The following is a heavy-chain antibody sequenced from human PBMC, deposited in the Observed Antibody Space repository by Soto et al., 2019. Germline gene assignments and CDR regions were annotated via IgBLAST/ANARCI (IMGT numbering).Heavy chain of an antibody. CDR1: GYTFTDYY. J-gene: IGHJ6*02. V-gene: IGHV1-2*02. CDR2: MNPKSGGA. Sequence: ASVKVSCKTSGYTFTDYYTHWVRQAPGQGLEWMGWMNPKSGGAYFAQKFQGRVTLTRDTSIGTAYIEVNSLTSDDTAVYFCTTRQIESSNALKNDLGIWDQGTTVTVSS. D-gene: IGHD2-21*01. CDR3: TTRQIESSNALKNDLGI.